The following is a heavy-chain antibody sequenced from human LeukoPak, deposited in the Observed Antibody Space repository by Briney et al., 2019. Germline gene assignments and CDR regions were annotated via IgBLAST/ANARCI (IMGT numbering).Heavy chain of an antibody. Sequence: GSLRLSCAASGFTFSSYGMHWVRQAPGKGLEWVAVLSYDGSNKYYADSVEGRFTISRDNSKNTLYLQMNSLRAEDTAVYYCAKGSSSGWHYYYGMDVWGQGTTVTVSS. J-gene: IGHJ6*02. CDR3: AKGSSSGWHYYYGMDV. CDR1: GFTFSSYG. CDR2: LSYDGSNK. V-gene: IGHV3-30*18. D-gene: IGHD6-19*01.